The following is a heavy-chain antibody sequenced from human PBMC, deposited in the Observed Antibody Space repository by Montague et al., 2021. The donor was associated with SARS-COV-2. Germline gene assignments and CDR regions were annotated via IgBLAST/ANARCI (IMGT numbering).Heavy chain of an antibody. V-gene: IGHV6-1*01. J-gene: IGHJ6*01. Sequence: CAISGDSVSINSAAWNWIRQTPSRGRECMGKTYYRSKWYNEYAVAVNSRITINPDTSKNQFSLQVSSVTPEDTAVYYCARGADRYYFYGMDVGGQGTTVNVS. CDR2: TYYRSKWYN. CDR1: GDSVSINSAA. CDR3: ARGADRYYFYGMDV. D-gene: IGHD6-19*01.